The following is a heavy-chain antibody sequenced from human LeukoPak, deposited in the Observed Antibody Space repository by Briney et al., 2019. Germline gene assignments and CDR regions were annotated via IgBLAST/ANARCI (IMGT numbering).Heavy chain of an antibody. Sequence: GASVKVSCKASGYTFTSYGISWVRQAPGQGLEWMGWISAYNGNTNYAQKLQGRVTMTTDTSTSTAYMELRSLRSEDTAVYYCARGRYDILTGQFDYWGQGTLVTVSS. D-gene: IGHD3-9*01. CDR1: GYTFTSYG. J-gene: IGHJ4*02. CDR2: ISAYNGNT. V-gene: IGHV1-18*01. CDR3: ARGRYDILTGQFDY.